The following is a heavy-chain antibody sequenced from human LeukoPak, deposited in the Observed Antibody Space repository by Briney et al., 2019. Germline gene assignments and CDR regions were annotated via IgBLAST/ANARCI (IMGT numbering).Heavy chain of an antibody. Sequence: GGSLRLSCAASGFTFSSYGMHWDRQAPGKGLEWVAFIRYDGNNKYYADSVKGRFAISRDDSKNTLYLQMNSLRAEDTAVYYCATEVGSGWSLQYWGQGTLVTVSS. D-gene: IGHD6-19*01. CDR3: ATEVGSGWSLQY. CDR2: IRYDGNNK. V-gene: IGHV3-30*02. CDR1: GFTFSSYG. J-gene: IGHJ4*02.